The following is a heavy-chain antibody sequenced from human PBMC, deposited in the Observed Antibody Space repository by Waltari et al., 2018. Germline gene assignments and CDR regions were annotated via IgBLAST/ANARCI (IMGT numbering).Heavy chain of an antibody. CDR1: GFTFSSYE. CDR3: ARDSYYDFWFSMDV. V-gene: IGHV3-48*03. CDR2: ISSSGSTI. J-gene: IGHJ6*02. Sequence: EVQLVESGGGLVQPGGSLRLSCAASGFTFSSYELNWVRQAPGKGLEWVSYISSSGSTIYYADSVKGRFTISRDNAKNSLYLQMNSLRAEDTAVYYCARDSYYDFWFSMDVWGQGTTVTVSS. D-gene: IGHD3-3*01.